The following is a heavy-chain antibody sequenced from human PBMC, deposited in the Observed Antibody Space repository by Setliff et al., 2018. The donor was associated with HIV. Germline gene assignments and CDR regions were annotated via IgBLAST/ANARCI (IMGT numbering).Heavy chain of an antibody. CDR2: ISASSVNT. CDR1: GYTFINYH. CDR3: ARAGEQYSSSQYYYYYMDV. Sequence: ASVKVSCKASGYTFINYHITWVRQAPGQGLEWVGSISASSVNTNYTQGRVTMTTDTSTSTAYMELRSLRSDDTAVYYCARAGEQYSSSQYYYYYMDVWGKGTTVTVSS. J-gene: IGHJ6*03. V-gene: IGHV1-18*01. D-gene: IGHD6-6*01.